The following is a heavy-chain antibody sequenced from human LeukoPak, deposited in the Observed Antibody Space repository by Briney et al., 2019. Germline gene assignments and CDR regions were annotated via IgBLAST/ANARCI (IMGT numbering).Heavy chain of an antibody. CDR1: GFTFSSYT. V-gene: IGHV3-23*01. D-gene: IGHD1-26*01. CDR2: ISGTSGST. CDR3: ANLLEADP. Sequence: GGSLRLSCAASGFTFSSYTMSWVRQAPGKGLEWVSAISGTSGSTYFADSVKGRFTISRDNSKNTLYLQMNSLRAEDTAVYYCANLLEADPWGQGTRVTVSS. J-gene: IGHJ5*02.